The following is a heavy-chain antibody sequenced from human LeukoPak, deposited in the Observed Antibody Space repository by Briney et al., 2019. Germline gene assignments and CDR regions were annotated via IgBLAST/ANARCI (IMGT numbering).Heavy chain of an antibody. J-gene: IGHJ4*02. V-gene: IGHV4-59*01. D-gene: IGHD3-3*01. CDR3: ARDGGVGVYYFDY. Sequence: SETLSLTRTVSGGSISTYYWSWIRRPPGKGLEWIAYIYYSGSTNYNPSLKSRVTISVDTSKNQFSLKLSSVTAADTAVYYCARDGGVGVYYFDYWGQGTLVAVSS. CDR2: IYYSGST. CDR1: GGSISTYY.